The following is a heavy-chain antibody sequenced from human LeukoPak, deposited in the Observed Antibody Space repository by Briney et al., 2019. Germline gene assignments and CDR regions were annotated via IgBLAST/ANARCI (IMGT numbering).Heavy chain of an antibody. Sequence: SETLSLTCTVSGGSISSYYWSWIPQPAGKGLEWIGRIYTSGSTNYNPSLKSRVTMSVDTSKNQFSLKLSSVTAADTAVYYCARDLNPYYYDSSGYPTPTGYFDYWGQGTLVTVSS. CDR2: IYTSGST. D-gene: IGHD3-22*01. J-gene: IGHJ4*02. CDR1: GGSISSYY. CDR3: ARDLNPYYYDSSGYPTPTGYFDY. V-gene: IGHV4-4*07.